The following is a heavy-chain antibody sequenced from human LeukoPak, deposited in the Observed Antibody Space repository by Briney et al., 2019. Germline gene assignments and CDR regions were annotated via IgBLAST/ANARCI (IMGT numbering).Heavy chain of an antibody. CDR1: GYSFTSYW. CDR2: IDPSDFYT. V-gene: IGHV5-10-1*01. CDR3: ATNPRTDYDISTGYYIL. J-gene: IGHJ4*02. Sequence: GESLRISCKGSGYSFTSYWISWVRQMPGKGLEWMGRIDPSDFYTNYSPSFQGHVTISADKSISTAYLQWSSLKASDTAMYYCATNPRTDYDISTGYYILWGQGTLVTVSS. D-gene: IGHD3-9*01.